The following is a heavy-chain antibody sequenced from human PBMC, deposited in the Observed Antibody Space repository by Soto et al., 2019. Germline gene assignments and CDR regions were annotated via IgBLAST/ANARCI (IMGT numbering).Heavy chain of an antibody. CDR3: ARGYHSSGFYY. CDR1: GFTFSSYT. D-gene: IGHD6-19*01. Sequence: EVQLVESGVGLVKPGGSLRLSCAASGFTFSSYTMNWVRQTPGKGLEWVSSISSGSNYIYYVDSVKGQFTISRDNSKNSLYTQINSMRAEDTAVYYCARGYHSSGFYYWGRGTLVTVSS. J-gene: IGHJ4*02. V-gene: IGHV3-21*01. CDR2: ISSGSNYI.